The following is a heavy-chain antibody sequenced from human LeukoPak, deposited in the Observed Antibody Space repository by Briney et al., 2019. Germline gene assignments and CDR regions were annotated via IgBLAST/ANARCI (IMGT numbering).Heavy chain of an antibody. D-gene: IGHD2-2*03. V-gene: IGHV3-48*02. CDR2: ISFDSSTT. CDR3: ARLALGSSIDY. CDR1: GLTFRSYS. J-gene: IGHJ4*02. Sequence: PGGSLRLSCAASGLTFRSYSMNWVRQAPGKGLEWVSHISFDSSTTHYVDSVKGRFTISRDNAKNSPYLQMNSLRDEDTAVYYCARLALGSSIDYWGQGTLVTVSS.